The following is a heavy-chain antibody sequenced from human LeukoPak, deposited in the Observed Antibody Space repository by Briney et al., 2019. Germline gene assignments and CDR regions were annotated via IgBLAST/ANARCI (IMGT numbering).Heavy chain of an antibody. CDR3: AKDGADYYDASGFYGDFDY. CDR2: ISGRDGNT. CDR1: GFAFSNYA. V-gene: IGHV3-23*01. Sequence: GGFLRLSCAASGFAFSNYAMNWVRQAPGKGLEWVSTISGRDGNTYYAGSVKGRFTISRDNSKNTLYLQMNSLRAEDTAVYYCAKDGADYYDASGFYGDFDYWGQGTLVTVSS. J-gene: IGHJ4*02. D-gene: IGHD3-22*01.